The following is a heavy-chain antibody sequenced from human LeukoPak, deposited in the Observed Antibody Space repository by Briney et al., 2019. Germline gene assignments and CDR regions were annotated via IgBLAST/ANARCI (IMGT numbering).Heavy chain of an antibody. J-gene: IGHJ4*02. CDR3: AKGPRYCSSTSCYFFDY. Sequence: GGSLRLSCAASGFTFSSYAMSWVRQAPGKGLEWVSAISGSGGSTYYADSVEGRFTISRDNSKNTLYLQMNSLRAEDTAVYYCAKGPRYCSSTSCYFFDYWGQGTLVTVSS. CDR1: GFTFSSYA. D-gene: IGHD2-2*01. V-gene: IGHV3-23*01. CDR2: ISGSGGST.